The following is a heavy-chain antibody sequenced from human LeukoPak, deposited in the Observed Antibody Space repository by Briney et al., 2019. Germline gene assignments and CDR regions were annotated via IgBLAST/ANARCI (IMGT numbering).Heavy chain of an antibody. J-gene: IGHJ4*02. V-gene: IGHV4-38-2*02. CDR2: IYYSGST. CDR3: ARVTGYIIEDYFDY. D-gene: IGHD6-13*01. CDR1: GYSISSGYY. Sequence: SETLSLTCTVSGYSISSGYYWGWIRQPPGKGLEWIGYIYYSGSTNYNPSLKSRVTISVNTSKSQFSLKLRSVTAADTAVYYCARVTGYIIEDYFDYWGQGTLVTVSS.